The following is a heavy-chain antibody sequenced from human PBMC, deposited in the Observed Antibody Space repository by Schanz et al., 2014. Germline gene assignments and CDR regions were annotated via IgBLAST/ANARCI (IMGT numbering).Heavy chain of an antibody. J-gene: IGHJ4*02. V-gene: IGHV3-23*01. Sequence: DVHLLESGGGLVQPGGSLRLSCAASEFTFSTDAMSWVRQAPGKGLEWLSVISASGGDTYYEDSVKGRFTISRDNSKNTLYLQMNSLRAEDTAVYYCAKVRYSSGWRGDYFDEWGQGTLVTVAS. D-gene: IGHD6-25*01. CDR2: ISASGGDT. CDR3: AKVRYSSGWRGDYFDE. CDR1: EFTFSTDA.